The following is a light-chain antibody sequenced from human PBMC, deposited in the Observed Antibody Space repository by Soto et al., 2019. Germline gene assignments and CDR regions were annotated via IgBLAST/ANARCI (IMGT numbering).Light chain of an antibody. V-gene: IGLV2-14*01. Sequence: QSVLTQPASVSGSPGQSITISCTGTRSDVGAYNYVSWYQQHPGKAPKLIIYDVGNRPSGVSNRFSGSKSGNTASLTVSGLQAEDEADYYCSSYAGSNNVFGTGTKVTVL. CDR2: DVG. CDR1: RSDVGAYNY. J-gene: IGLJ1*01. CDR3: SSYAGSNNV.